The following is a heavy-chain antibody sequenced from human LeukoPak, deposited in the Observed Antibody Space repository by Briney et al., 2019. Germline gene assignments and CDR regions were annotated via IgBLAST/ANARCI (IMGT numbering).Heavy chain of an antibody. V-gene: IGHV1-69*05. Sequence: GASVKVSCKASGGTFSSYAISWVRQAPGQGLEWMGGIIPMFGTADYAQKFQGRVTITTDESTSTAYMELSSLRSEDTAVYYCARDEGVPAASFDYWGQGTLVTVSS. CDR1: GGTFSSYA. CDR3: ARDEGVPAASFDY. D-gene: IGHD2-2*01. CDR2: IIPMFGTA. J-gene: IGHJ4*02.